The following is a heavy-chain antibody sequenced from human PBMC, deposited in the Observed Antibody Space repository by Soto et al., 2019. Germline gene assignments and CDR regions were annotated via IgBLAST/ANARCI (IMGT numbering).Heavy chain of an antibody. CDR2: ISYVGSDK. J-gene: IGHJ4*02. Sequence: QEQLVESGGGVVQPGRSLRLSCAASGFTFNTYGMHWLRQAPGKGLGWVAVISYVGSDKYYADSVKGRFIISRDNSKNTLYLQMNSLRAEDTAIYYRAKSPNLYCRRPYCYKFYFDFWGQGALVTVSS. CDR1: GFTFNTYG. CDR3: AKSPNLYCRRPYCYKFYFDF. V-gene: IGHV3-30*18. D-gene: IGHD2-21*01.